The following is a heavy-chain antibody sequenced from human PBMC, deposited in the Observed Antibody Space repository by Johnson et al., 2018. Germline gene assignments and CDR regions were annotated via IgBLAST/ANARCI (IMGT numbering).Heavy chain of an antibody. J-gene: IGHJ1*01. CDR3: ARDWEEMATITRYFQH. CDR2: ISHDANIA. CDR1: GFTFSSYT. D-gene: IGHD5-24*01. V-gene: IGHV3-30*03. Sequence: QVQLVQSGGGVVQPGRSLRLSCAASGFTFSSYTMFWVRQAPGQGLEWVASISHDANIAIYADSVKGRFTISRDNSKNTLYLQIHSLRVDDTAVYYCARDWEEMATITRYFQHWGQGTLVTVSS.